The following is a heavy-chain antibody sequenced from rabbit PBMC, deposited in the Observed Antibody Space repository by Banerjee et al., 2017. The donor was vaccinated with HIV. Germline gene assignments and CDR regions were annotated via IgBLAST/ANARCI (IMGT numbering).Heavy chain of an antibody. J-gene: IGHJ6*01. CDR3: ARDLTGVIGWNFGW. CDR1: GFSFSSSDY. Sequence: QSLEESGGGLVKPGASLTLTCTASGFSFSSSDYMCWVRQAPGKGLEWISCIAGSSSGFTYSATWAKGRFTFSKTSSTTVTLQVTSLTAADTATYFCARDLTGVIGWNFGWWGPGTLVTVS. D-gene: IGHD4-1*01. CDR2: IAGSSSGFT. V-gene: IGHV1S40*01.